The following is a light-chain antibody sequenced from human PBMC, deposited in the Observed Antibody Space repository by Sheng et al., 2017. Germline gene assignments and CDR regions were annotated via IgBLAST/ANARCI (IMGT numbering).Light chain of an antibody. CDR3: SSYTSTSTLL. Sequence: QSALTQPASVSGSPGQSITISCTGTSSDVGGYNSVSWYQQHPGKAPSLMIYDVSNRPSGVSNRFSGSKSDNTASLTISGLQAEDEADYYCSSYTSTSTLLFGGGTKLTVL. V-gene: IGLV2-14*01. CDR1: SSDVGGYNS. J-gene: IGLJ2*01. CDR2: DVS.